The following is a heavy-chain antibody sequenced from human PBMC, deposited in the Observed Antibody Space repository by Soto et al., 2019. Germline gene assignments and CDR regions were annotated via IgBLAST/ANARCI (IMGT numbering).Heavy chain of an antibody. D-gene: IGHD1-26*01. Sequence: QVQLVESGGGVVQPGRSLRLSCAASGFTFSSYGMHWVRQAPGKGLEWVAVISYDGSNKYYADSVKGRFTISRDNSKNTLYLQMNSLRAEDTAVYYCAKDPSGSLGAFDIWGQGTMVTVSS. J-gene: IGHJ3*02. CDR2: ISYDGSNK. CDR1: GFTFSSYG. V-gene: IGHV3-30*18. CDR3: AKDPSGSLGAFDI.